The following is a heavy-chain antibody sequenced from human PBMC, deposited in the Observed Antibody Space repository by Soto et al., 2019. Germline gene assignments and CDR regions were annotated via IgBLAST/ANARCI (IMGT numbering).Heavy chain of an antibody. CDR3: ATGLLLPPYFDY. V-gene: IGHV4-59*01. D-gene: IGHD3-16*01. J-gene: IGHJ4*02. Sequence: SETLSLTCTVSGGSISSYYWSWIRQPPGKGLEWIGYIYYSGSTNYNPSLKSRVTISVDTSKNQFSLKLSSVTAADTAVYYCATGLLLPPYFDYWGQGTLVTVSS. CDR2: IYYSGST. CDR1: GGSISSYY.